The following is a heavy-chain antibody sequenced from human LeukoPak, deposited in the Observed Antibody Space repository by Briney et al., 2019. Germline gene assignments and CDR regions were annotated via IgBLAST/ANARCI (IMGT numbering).Heavy chain of an antibody. V-gene: IGHV3-30*02. CDR2: IRHNASAT. D-gene: IGHD1-1*01. CDR3: GKGNEIDY. J-gene: IGHJ4*02. CDR1: EFKFSSYG. Sequence: GGSLRLSCAASEFKFSSYGMHWVRQAPGKGLEWVSFIRHNASATNYADSVGGRFTVSSDNSKTPLYQLMNSLSPEAPAEYYCGKGNEIDYWGPGTLVTVSS.